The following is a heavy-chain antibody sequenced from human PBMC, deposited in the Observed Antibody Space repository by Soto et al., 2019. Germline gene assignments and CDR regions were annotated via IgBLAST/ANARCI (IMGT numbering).Heavy chain of an antibody. CDR2: IYPGDSDI. CDR3: ARFRAPRRQLISMSFHL. Sequence: GESLKISCKGSGYSFSSYWIAWVRQTPGRGLEWMGMIYPGDSDIRYNPSFRGRVTISADKSITSAFVQWGSLKASDSAIYYCARFRAPRRQLISMSFHLWGLGTLVTVSS. CDR1: GYSFSSYW. J-gene: IGHJ4*03. V-gene: IGHV5-51*01. D-gene: IGHD6-13*01.